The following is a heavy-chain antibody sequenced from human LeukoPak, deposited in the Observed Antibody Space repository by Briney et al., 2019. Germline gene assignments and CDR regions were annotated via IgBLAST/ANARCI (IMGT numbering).Heavy chain of an antibody. CDR2: ISWNSGSI. CDR1: GFIFSSYA. Sequence: GGSLRLSCAASGFIFSSYAMSWVRQAPGKGLEWVSGISWNSGSIGYADSVKGRFTISRDNAKNSLYLQMNSLRAEDTALYYCAKDGNDILTGPDYWGQGTLVTVSS. D-gene: IGHD3-9*01. CDR3: AKDGNDILTGPDY. J-gene: IGHJ4*02. V-gene: IGHV3-9*01.